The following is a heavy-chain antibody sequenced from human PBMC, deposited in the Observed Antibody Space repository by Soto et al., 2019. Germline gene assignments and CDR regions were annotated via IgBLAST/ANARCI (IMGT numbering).Heavy chain of an antibody. CDR1: GGSINSGDYY. V-gene: IGHV4-30-4*01. Sequence: PSETLSLTCTVSGGSINSGDYYWSWIRQPPGKGLEWIGYIYYSGSTYYSPSLKSRVTISVDTSKNQFSLKLDSVTAADAAVYYCARASTIFGVVVRFDSWGQGTRVTVSS. CDR3: ARASTIFGVVVRFDS. J-gene: IGHJ4*02. CDR2: IYYSGST. D-gene: IGHD3-3*01.